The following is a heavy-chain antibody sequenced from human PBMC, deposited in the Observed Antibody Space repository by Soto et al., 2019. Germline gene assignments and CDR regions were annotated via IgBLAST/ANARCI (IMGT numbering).Heavy chain of an antibody. CDR3: ARDGILSASMQSGYYYYLDV. J-gene: IGHJ6*03. CDR1: GFMFTTYN. CDR2: IGSRSTAI. D-gene: IGHD3-16*01. V-gene: IGHV3-48*01. Sequence: HPGGSLRLSCAGSGFMFTTYNMNWVRQAPGKGLEWVAHIGSRSTAIYYADSVKGRFTISRDNANNSLYLQMNSLRAEDTAVYYCARDGILSASMQSGYYYYLDVWGRGTTVTVSS.